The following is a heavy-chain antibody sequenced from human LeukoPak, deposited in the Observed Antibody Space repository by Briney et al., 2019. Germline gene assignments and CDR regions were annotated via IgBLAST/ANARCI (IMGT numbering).Heavy chain of an antibody. CDR3: ARERVLRV. CDR1: GFTFGSYA. V-gene: IGHV3-23*01. J-gene: IGHJ4*02. CDR2: ISGSGDST. D-gene: IGHD3-16*01. Sequence: PGGSLRLSCAASGFTFGSYAMSWVRQAPGKGLEWVSFISGSGDSTYYADSVKGRFTVSRDNAKNSLYLQMNSLRAEDTAVYYCARERVLRVWGQGTLVTVSS.